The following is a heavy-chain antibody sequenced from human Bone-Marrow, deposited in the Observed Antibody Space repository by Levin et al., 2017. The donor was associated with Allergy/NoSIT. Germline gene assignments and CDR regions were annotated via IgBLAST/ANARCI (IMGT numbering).Heavy chain of an antibody. Sequence: PSETLSLTCSVSGGSVRGENYYWSWIRQPPGTRLEWIGYISYSGSTTYSPSLESRVTISLGASENQFSLRLSSLTAADTAVYYCARDHGDSSAAFAIWGQGTMVTVSS. J-gene: IGHJ3*02. CDR3: ARDHGDSSAAFAI. CDR1: GGSVRGENYY. D-gene: IGHD4-17*01. V-gene: IGHV4-61*01. CDR2: ISYSGST.